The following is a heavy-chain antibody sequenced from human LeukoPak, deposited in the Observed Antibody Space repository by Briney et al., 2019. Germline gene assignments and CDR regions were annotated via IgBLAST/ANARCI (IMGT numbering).Heavy chain of an antibody. V-gene: IGHV4-34*01. CDR1: GGSFSGYY. CDR3: AREYSSGWYARAHRYYFDY. Sequence: PSETLCLTCAVYGGSFSGYYWSWIRQPPGKGLEWIGEINHSGSTNYNPSLKSRVTISVDTSKNQFSLKLSSVTAADTAVYYCAREYSSGWYARAHRYYFDYWGQGTLVTVSS. D-gene: IGHD6-19*01. J-gene: IGHJ4*02. CDR2: INHSGST.